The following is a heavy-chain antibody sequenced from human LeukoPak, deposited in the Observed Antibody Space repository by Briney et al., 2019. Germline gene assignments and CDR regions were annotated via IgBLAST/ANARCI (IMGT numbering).Heavy chain of an antibody. J-gene: IGHJ4*02. CDR2: IKQDASQE. V-gene: IGHV3-7*01. Sequence: GGSLRLSCAASGFTFSSYWMSWVRQAPGKGPEWVAHIKQDASQEYNVDSVKGRFTISRDNAKNSLYLQMNSLRAEDTAVYYCARGVVYPAWSGPHWSDYWGQGALVTVSS. CDR1: GFTFSSYW. CDR3: ARGVVYPAWSGPHWSDY. D-gene: IGHD3-3*01.